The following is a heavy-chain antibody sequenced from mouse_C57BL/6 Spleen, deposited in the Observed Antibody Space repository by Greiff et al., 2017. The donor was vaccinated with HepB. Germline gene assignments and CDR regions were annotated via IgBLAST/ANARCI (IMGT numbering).Heavy chain of an antibody. CDR3: ARGGGTYVYDMDD. CDR2: IWCSGST. J-gene: IGHJ4*01. D-gene: IGHD2-14*01. V-gene: IGHV2-2*01. CDR1: GFSLTSYG. Sequence: QVQLQQSGPGLVQPSQSLSITCTVSGFSLTSYGVHWVRQSPGKGLEWLGVIWCSGSTDYNAAFICRMSISKDNSKSQVFLKMNTLQTDDTAIYYCARGGGTYVYDMDDWGKGTSVTVSS.